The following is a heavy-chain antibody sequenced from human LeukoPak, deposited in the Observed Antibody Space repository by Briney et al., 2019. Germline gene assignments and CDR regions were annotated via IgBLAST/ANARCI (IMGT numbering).Heavy chain of an antibody. CDR2: IWYDGSNK. J-gene: IGHJ6*02. Sequence: GGSLRLSCAASGFTFSSNVMHWVRQAPGKGLEWVAVIWYDGSNKYYADSVKGRFTISRDNSKNTLYLQMNSLRAEDTAVYYCARSPSAVTTEYYYYGMDVWGQGTTVTVSS. CDR1: GFTFSSNV. D-gene: IGHD4-17*01. CDR3: ARSPSAVTTEYYYYGMDV. V-gene: IGHV3-33*08.